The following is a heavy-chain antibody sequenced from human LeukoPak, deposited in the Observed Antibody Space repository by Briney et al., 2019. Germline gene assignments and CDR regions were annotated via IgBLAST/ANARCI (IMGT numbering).Heavy chain of an antibody. CDR2: IRYDGSNK. CDR1: GFTFSSYG. J-gene: IGHJ6*03. D-gene: IGHD1-26*01. CDR3: AKDENRSGYYYYMDV. Sequence: GGSLRLSCAASGFTFSSYGMHWVRQAPGKGLEWVAFIRYDGSNKYYADSVKGRFTISRDNSKNTLYLQMNSLRAEDTAVYYCAKDENRSGYYYYMDVWGKGTTVTVSS. V-gene: IGHV3-30*02.